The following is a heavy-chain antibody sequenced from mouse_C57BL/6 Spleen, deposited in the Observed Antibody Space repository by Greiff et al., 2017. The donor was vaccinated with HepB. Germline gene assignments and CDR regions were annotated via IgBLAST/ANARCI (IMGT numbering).Heavy chain of an antibody. V-gene: IGHV5-17*01. J-gene: IGHJ2*01. Sequence: EVQLVESGGGLVKPGGSLKLSCAASGFTFSDYGMHWVRQAPEKGLEWVAYISSGSSTIYYADTVKGRITISRDNAKTTQFQQMTSLRSEDTAMYYCARQFDYYGASYYFDYWGQGTTLTVSS. CDR2: ISSGSSTI. CDR3: ARQFDYYGASYYFDY. D-gene: IGHD1-1*01. CDR1: GFTFSDYG.